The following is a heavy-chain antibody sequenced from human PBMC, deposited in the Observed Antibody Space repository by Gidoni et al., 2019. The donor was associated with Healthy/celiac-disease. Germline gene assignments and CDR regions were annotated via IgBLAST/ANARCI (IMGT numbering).Heavy chain of an antibody. CDR1: GFTFRSYS. CDR3: ARESQALVVVAATLGY. Sequence: EVQLVESGGGLVKPGGSLRLSCAASGFTFRSYSMNWVRQAPGKGLEWVSSISSSSSYIYYADSVKGRFTISRDNAKNSLYLQMNSLRAEDTAVYYCARESQALVVVAATLGYWGQGTLVTVSS. J-gene: IGHJ4*02. D-gene: IGHD2-15*01. V-gene: IGHV3-21*01. CDR2: ISSSSSYI.